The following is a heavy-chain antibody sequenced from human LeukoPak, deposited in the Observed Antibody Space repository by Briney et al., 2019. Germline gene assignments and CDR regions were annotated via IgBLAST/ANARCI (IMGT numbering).Heavy chain of an antibody. V-gene: IGHV3-74*01. D-gene: IGHD3-16*01. CDR2: ISGDGSST. CDR3: GRGGNYIAGTYKGGY. Sequence: GVSLRLSCLASGFTFSNHWMHWVRQAPGKGLVWVSRISGDGSSTAYADSERGRFTISRDNAKNTLSLQMNSLRSEDTAVYYCGRGGNYIAGTYKGGYWGQGIMVTVP. J-gene: IGHJ4*02. CDR1: GFTFSNHW.